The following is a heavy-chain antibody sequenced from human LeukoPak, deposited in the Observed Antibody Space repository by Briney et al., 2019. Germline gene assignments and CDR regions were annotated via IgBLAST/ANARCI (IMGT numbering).Heavy chain of an antibody. J-gene: IGHJ6*03. CDR3: ARLAAAGNYYYYYMDV. V-gene: IGHV3-30*01. Sequence: GRSLRLSCAASGFTFSSYAMYWVRQAPGKRLEWVAVISYDGSNKYYADSEKGPFPITRDNSKNTLYLQMNSLRAEHPDVYYCARLAAAGNYYYYYMDVWGKGTTVTVSS. D-gene: IGHD6-13*01. CDR2: ISYDGSNK. CDR1: GFTFSSYA.